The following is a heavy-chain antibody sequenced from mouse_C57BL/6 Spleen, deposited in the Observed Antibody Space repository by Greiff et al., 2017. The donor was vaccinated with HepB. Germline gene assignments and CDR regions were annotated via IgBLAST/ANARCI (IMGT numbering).Heavy chain of an antibody. CDR1: GYTFTTYP. D-gene: IGHD2-4*01. CDR2: FHPYNDDT. V-gene: IGHV1-47*01. J-gene: IGHJ3*01. Sequence: VKLMESGAELVKPGASVKMSCKASGYTFTTYPIEWMKQNHGKSLEWIGNFHPYNDDTKYNEKFKGKATLTVEKSSSTVYFELSRLTSDDSAVYYCAVLYYDYDGGFAYWGKGTLVTVSA. CDR3: AVLYYDYDGGFAY.